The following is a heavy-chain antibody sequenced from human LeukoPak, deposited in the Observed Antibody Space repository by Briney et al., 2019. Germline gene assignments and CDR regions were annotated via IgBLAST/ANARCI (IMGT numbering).Heavy chain of an antibody. D-gene: IGHD2-2*01. V-gene: IGHV4-59*01. J-gene: IGHJ6*02. CDR1: GGSISSYY. Sequence: PSETLSLTCTVSGGSISSYYWSWIRQPPGKGLEWIGYIYYNGSTNYNPSLKSRVTISVDTSKNQFSLKLSSVTAADTAVYYCARGLGYCSSTSCLRGVYYYGMDVWGQGTTVTVSS. CDR3: ARGLGYCSSTSCLRGVYYYGMDV. CDR2: IYYNGST.